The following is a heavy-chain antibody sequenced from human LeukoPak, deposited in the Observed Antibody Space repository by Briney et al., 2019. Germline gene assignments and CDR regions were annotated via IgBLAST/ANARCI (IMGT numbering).Heavy chain of an antibody. CDR3: ARAAYGCNSGHCVQH. Sequence: GGSPKISRKGSGYNFNNFWHGRVRQMSGQGLEWMGIIYTGDSDTRYRPSFQGQVTISADKSISTAYLQWSSLKASDTAMYYCARAAYGCNSGHCVQHWGQGTLVTVSS. D-gene: IGHD4-23*01. V-gene: IGHV5-51*01. J-gene: IGHJ1*01. CDR2: IYTGDSDT. CDR1: GYNFNNFW.